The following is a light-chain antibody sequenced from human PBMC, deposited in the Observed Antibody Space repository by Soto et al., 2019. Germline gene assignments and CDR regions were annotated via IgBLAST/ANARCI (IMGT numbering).Light chain of an antibody. V-gene: IGLV2-14*01. Sequence: QSALTQPASVSGSPGQSITISCTGTSSDVGNYNYVSWYQQHPGKAPTLMIYDVSNRPSGVSNRVSGSKSGNTASLTISGLQAEDEAVYYCSSYTSSGTLVVFGGGTQLTVL. CDR1: SSDVGNYNY. CDR2: DVS. CDR3: SSYTSSGTLVV. J-gene: IGLJ2*01.